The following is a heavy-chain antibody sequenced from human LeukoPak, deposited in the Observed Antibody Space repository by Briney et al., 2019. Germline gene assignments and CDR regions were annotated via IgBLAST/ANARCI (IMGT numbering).Heavy chain of an antibody. J-gene: IGHJ3*02. Sequence: GSLRLSCAASGFTFSDYYMSWIRQAPGKGLEWIGEINDGGRTNYNPSLKSRVTISVDTSKNQFSLKLSSVTAADTAVYYCARERRIAVADYDAFDIWGQGTRSPSLQ. D-gene: IGHD6-19*01. V-gene: IGHV4-34*01. CDR2: INDGGRT. CDR1: GFTFSDYY. CDR3: ARERRIAVADYDAFDI.